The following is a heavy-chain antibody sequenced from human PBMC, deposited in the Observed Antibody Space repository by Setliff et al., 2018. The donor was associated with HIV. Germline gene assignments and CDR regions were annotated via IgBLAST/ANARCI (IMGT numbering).Heavy chain of an antibody. D-gene: IGHD2-2*01. J-gene: IGHJ3*02. CDR1: GYTLTELS. V-gene: IGHV1-24*01. CDR3: ATTAMSHAFDI. Sequence: ASVKVSCKVSGYTLTELSMLWVRQAPGKGLECMGRFDPKHGETIYAQKFQGRVSMTEDTSTDTAYMELSSLRSEDTAMYYCATTAMSHAFDIWGQGTMVTVSS. CDR2: FDPKHGET.